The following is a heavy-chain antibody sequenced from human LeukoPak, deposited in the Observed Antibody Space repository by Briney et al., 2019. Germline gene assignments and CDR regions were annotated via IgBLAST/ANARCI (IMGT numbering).Heavy chain of an antibody. CDR3: ARGVPLEYCGGDCSRLLDY. Sequence: GRSLRLSCVASGFTFSSYGIHWVRQAPGKGLEWVAFIWYDGSYKNYVDSVKGRFTISRDNSKNTLYLQMNSLRDEDTAVYYCARGVPLEYCGGDCSRLLDYWGQGTLVTVSS. V-gene: IGHV3-33*01. J-gene: IGHJ4*02. CDR1: GFTFSSYG. CDR2: IWYDGSYK. D-gene: IGHD2-21*02.